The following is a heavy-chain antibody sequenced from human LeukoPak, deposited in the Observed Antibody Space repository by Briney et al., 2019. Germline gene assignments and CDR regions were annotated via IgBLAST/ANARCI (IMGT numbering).Heavy chain of an antibody. CDR2: ISSSSSTI. D-gene: IGHD3-10*01. Sequence: GGSLRLSCAASGFTFSSYSMNWVRQAPGKGLEWVSYISSSSSTIYYADSVKGRFTISRDDAKNSLYLQMNSLRAEDTAVYYCARDRGWYFDYWGQGTLVTVSS. CDR1: GFTFSSYS. J-gene: IGHJ4*02. V-gene: IGHV3-48*01. CDR3: ARDRGWYFDY.